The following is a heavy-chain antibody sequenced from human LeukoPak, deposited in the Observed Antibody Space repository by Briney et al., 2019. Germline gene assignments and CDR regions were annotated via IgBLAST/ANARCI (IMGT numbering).Heavy chain of an antibody. Sequence: GGSLRLSCAASGFTVSSNYMSWVRQAPGKGLKWVSVIYSGGSTYYADSVKGRFTISRDNSKNTLYLQMNSLRAEDTAVYYCARDATLNSRAPSFDIWGQGTMVTVSS. CDR2: IYSGGST. CDR3: ARDATLNSRAPSFDI. V-gene: IGHV3-53*01. J-gene: IGHJ3*02. D-gene: IGHD6-13*01. CDR1: GFTVSSNY.